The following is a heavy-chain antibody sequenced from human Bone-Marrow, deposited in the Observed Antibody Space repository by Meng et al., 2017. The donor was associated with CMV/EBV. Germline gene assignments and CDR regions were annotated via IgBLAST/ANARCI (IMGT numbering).Heavy chain of an antibody. CDR1: GFTFINYT. V-gene: IGHV3-21*01. CDR3: ARDRHSNNWYTIDY. J-gene: IGHJ4*02. CDR2: ISSGSTYI. Sequence: ESLKISCAASGFTFINYTMNWVRQAPGKGLEWVSSISSGSTYIYYADSVRGRFTISRDNAKNSLYLQMNSLRAEDTAVYYCARDRHSNNWYTIDYWGQGTLVTVSS. D-gene: IGHD6-13*01.